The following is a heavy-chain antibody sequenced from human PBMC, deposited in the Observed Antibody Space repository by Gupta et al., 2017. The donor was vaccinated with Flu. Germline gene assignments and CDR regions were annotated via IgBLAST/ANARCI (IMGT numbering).Heavy chain of an antibody. D-gene: IGHD2-21*01. V-gene: IGHV1-46*03. J-gene: IGHJ5*02. CDR2: INPSGGST. Sequence: QAPGQGLEWMGIINPSGGSTSYAQKFQGRVTMTRDTSTSTVYMELSSLRSEDTAVYYCARGSPLVVENWFDPWGQGTLVTVSS. CDR3: ARGSPLVVENWFDP.